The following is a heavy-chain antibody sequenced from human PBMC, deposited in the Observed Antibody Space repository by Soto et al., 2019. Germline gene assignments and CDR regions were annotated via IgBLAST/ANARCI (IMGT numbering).Heavy chain of an antibody. CDR1: GLTYSNYR. CDR2: ISGSGDNT. Sequence: ASLRRSCAASGLTYSNYRRSWVHQDQGKGLEWVSTISGSGDNTDYVDSVKGRFTISRDNSKNTLYLQMNSLRAEDTAVYYCAKDPLTLTPYFDYWGQGTLVSVSS. D-gene: IGHD4-17*01. J-gene: IGHJ4*02. V-gene: IGHV3-23*01. CDR3: AKDPLTLTPYFDY.